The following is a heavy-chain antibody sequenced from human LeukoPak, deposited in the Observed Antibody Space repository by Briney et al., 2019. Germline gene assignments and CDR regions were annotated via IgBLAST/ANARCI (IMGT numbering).Heavy chain of an antibody. Sequence: SETLSLTCTVSGGSISSYYWSWLRQPPGKGLEWIGYIYYSGSTNYNPSLKSRVTISVDTSKNQFSLKLSSVTAADTAVYYCARIPYYYYGMDVWGQGTTVTVSS. CDR3: ARIPYYYYGMDV. J-gene: IGHJ6*02. V-gene: IGHV4-59*01. CDR2: IYYSGST. CDR1: GGSISSYY.